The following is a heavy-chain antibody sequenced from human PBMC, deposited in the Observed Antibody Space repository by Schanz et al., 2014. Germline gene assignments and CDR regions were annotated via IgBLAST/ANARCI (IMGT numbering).Heavy chain of an antibody. D-gene: IGHD4-4*01. CDR3: ASADYSNYFDY. J-gene: IGHJ4*02. V-gene: IGHV3-30*04. CDR1: GFKFSIYA. CDR2: ISYDGRSK. Sequence: QVQLVDSGGGVVQPGRSLRLSCAASGFKFSIYAMHWVRQAPGKGLEWVAVISYDGRSKDYADSVKGRFTISRDNSKNTVFLQLNSMRGEDMAVYYCASADYSNYFDYWGQGTLVTVSS.